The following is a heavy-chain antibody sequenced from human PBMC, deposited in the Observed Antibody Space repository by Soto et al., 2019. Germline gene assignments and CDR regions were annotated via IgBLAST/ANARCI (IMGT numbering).Heavy chain of an antibody. CDR3: ARDSPDSGSYFFGFPPQYYYGMDV. D-gene: IGHD1-26*01. Sequence: GGSLRLSCAASGFTFSSYWMSWVRQAPGKGLEWVANIKQDGSEKYYVDSVKGRFTISRDNAKNSLYLQMNSLRAEDTAVYYCARDSPDSGSYFFGFPPQYYYGMDVWGQGTTVTVSS. CDR1: GFTFSSYW. J-gene: IGHJ6*02. V-gene: IGHV3-7*05. CDR2: IKQDGSEK.